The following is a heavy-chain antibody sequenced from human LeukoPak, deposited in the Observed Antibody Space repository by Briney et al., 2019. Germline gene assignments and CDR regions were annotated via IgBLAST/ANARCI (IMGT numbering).Heavy chain of an antibody. Sequence: SETLSLTCTVSGGSIRSYYWSWIRQPPGKGLEWIGYIYYSGSTKYNPSLKSRVTISVDTSKNQFSLKLSSVTAADTAVYYCARHTDYYGSGSYAYFDYWGQGTLVTVSS. D-gene: IGHD3-10*01. J-gene: IGHJ4*02. CDR2: IYYSGST. CDR3: ARHTDYYGSGSYAYFDY. V-gene: IGHV4-59*08. CDR1: GGSIRSYY.